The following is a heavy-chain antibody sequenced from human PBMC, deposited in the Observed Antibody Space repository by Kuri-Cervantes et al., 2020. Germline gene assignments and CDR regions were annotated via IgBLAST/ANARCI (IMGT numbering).Heavy chain of an antibody. CDR3: ARDNRGYSSAWFDP. CDR1: GFTFSNYA. CDR2: ISGSGHST. J-gene: IGHJ5*02. D-gene: IGHD6-25*01. V-gene: IGHV3-23*01. Sequence: GESLKISCAASGFTFSNYAMSWVRQAPGKRLEWVSGISGSGHSTYSADSVRGRFTISRDNAKNSLYLQMNSLRAEDTALYHCARDNRGYSSAWFDPWGQGTLVTVSS.